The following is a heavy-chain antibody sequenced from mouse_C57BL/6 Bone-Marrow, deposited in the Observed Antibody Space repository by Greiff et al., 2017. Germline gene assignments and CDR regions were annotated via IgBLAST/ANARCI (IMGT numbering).Heavy chain of an antibody. V-gene: IGHV1-19*01. D-gene: IGHD1-1*01. J-gene: IGHJ3*01. CDR1: GYTFTDYY. CDR3: ARNPPFYYGRAWFAY. Sequence: VQLKESGPVLVKPGASVKMSCKASGYTFTDYYMNWVKQSHGKSLEWIGVINPYNGGTSYNQKFKGKATLTVDKSSSTAYMELNSLTSEDSAVSYCARNPPFYYGRAWFAYWGQGTLVTVSA. CDR2: INPYNGGT.